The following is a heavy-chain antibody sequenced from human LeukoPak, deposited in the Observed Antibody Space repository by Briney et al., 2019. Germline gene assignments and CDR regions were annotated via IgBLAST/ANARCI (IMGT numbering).Heavy chain of an antibody. CDR3: ARRGYSYGQVYYYYYMDV. D-gene: IGHD5-18*01. CDR2: MNLNSGNT. J-gene: IGHJ6*03. V-gene: IGHV1-8*03. CDR1: GYTFISYD. Sequence: ASVKVSCKASGYTFISYDINWVRQATGQGLEWMGWMNLNSGNTGYAQKFQGRVTITRNTSISTAYMELSSLRSEDTAVYYCARRGYSYGQVYYYYYMDVWGKGTTVTVSS.